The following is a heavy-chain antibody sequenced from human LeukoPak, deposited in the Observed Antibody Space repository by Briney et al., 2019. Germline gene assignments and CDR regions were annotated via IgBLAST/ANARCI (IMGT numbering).Heavy chain of an antibody. V-gene: IGHV3-11*04. J-gene: IGHJ4*02. CDR3: AGIVGVRTVRYFDY. Sequence: GGSLRLSCAASGFTFSDYYMNWIRQAPGKGLEWVSYISSSGSTIYYADSVKGRFTISRDNAKNSLYLQMNSLRAEDTAVYYCAGIVGVRTVRYFDYWGQGTLVTVSS. D-gene: IGHD1-26*01. CDR2: ISSSGSTI. CDR1: GFTFSDYY.